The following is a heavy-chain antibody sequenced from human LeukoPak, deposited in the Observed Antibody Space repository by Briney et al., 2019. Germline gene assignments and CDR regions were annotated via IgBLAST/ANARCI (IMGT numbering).Heavy chain of an antibody. CDR1: GGSISSYY. CDR2: IYYSGST. D-gene: IGHD6-13*01. V-gene: IGHV4-59*01. J-gene: IGHJ3*02. Sequence: SSETLSLTCTVSGGSISSYYWSWIREPPGKGLEWMGYIYYSGSTNYNPSLKSRVTISVDTSKNQFSLKLSSVTAADTAVYYCARGSYSSSWLNAFDIWGQGTMVTVSS. CDR3: ARGSYSSSWLNAFDI.